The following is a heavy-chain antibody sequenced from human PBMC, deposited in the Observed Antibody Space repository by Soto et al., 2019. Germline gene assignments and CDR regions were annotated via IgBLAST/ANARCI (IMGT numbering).Heavy chain of an antibody. CDR2: INTDGGST. J-gene: IGHJ4*02. CDR1: GFTFSSYW. CDR3: ASLPKGMSSFDY. V-gene: IGHV3-74*01. Sequence: EVQLVESGGGLVQPGGSLRLSCTASGFTFSSYWMHWVRQAPGKALVWVSIINTDGGSTYYADSVKGRFTISRDNAKNTLYLQMNSLRPEDTAVYYCASLPKGMSSFDYWGQGTLVTVSS.